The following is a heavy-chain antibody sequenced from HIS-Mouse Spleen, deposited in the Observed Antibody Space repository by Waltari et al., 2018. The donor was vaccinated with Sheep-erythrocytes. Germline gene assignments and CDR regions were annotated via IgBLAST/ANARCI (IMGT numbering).Heavy chain of an antibody. D-gene: IGHD1-26*01. CDR1: GFTFSSYS. CDR3: ARVASGATFDY. Sequence: EVQLVESGGGLVKPGGSLRLSCAASGFTFSSYSMNWVCQAPGKGLEWVSSISSSSSYIYYADSVKGRFTSTRDNAKNSLYLQMNSLRAEETAVYYCARVASGATFDYWGQGTLVTVSS. CDR2: ISSSSSYI. V-gene: IGHV3-21*01. J-gene: IGHJ4*02.